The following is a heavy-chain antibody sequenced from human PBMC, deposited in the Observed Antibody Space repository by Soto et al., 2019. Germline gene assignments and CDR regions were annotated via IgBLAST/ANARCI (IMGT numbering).Heavy chain of an antibody. D-gene: IGHD3-9*01. CDR1: GFTFSSYA. CDR3: AKERTYYDILTGYYFEQFDY. Sequence: PGGSLRLSFAPTGFTFSSYAMDWVSPAPVKGLEWVSAISGSGGSKYYADSVKGRFTISRDNSKNTLYLQMNSLRAEDTAVYYCAKERTYYDILTGYYFEQFDYWGQGT. CDR2: ISGSGGSK. V-gene: IGHV3-23*01. J-gene: IGHJ4*02.